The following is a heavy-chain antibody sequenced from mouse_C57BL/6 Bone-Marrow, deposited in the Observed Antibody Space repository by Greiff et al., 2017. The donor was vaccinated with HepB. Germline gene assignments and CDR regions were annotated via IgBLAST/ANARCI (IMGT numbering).Heavy chain of an antibody. CDR2: ISDGGSYT. V-gene: IGHV5-4*01. J-gene: IGHJ4*01. CDR1: GFTFSSYA. Sequence: EVQGVESGGGLVKPGGSLKLSCAASGFTFSSYAMSWVRQTPEKRLEWVATISDGGSYTYYPDNVKGRFTISRDNAKNNLYLQRSHLKSEDTAMYYCAREVDYYAMDYWGQGTSVTVSS. CDR3: AREVDYYAMDY. D-gene: IGHD1-1*01.